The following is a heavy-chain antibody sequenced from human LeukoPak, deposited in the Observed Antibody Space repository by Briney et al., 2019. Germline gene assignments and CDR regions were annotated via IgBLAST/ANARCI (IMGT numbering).Heavy chain of an antibody. CDR1: GFTFSSYW. J-gene: IGHJ4*02. Sequence: GGSLTLPCAASGFTFSSYWMHWVRQAPGKGLVWVSRINTDGSSTTYADSVKGRFTISRDNAKNTLYLQMNSLRAEDTAVYYCARDPVLDDYGGNSPYWGQGPVLSVSS. V-gene: IGHV3-74*01. D-gene: IGHD4-23*01. CDR3: ARDPVLDDYGGNSPY. CDR2: INTDGSST.